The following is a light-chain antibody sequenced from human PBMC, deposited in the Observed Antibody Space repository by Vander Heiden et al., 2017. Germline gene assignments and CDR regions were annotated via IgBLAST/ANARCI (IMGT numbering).Light chain of an antibody. V-gene: IGLV3-9*01. CDR1: NLGSKN. J-gene: IGLJ2*01. CDR3: QVWDSTVV. Sequence: SYELTQPLSVSVALGQTARITCRGNNLGSKNVHWYQQKPGQAPVLVICGERNRPSGIPERFSGTNSGNTATLTISRAQAGDEADYYCQVWDSTVVFGGGTKLTVL. CDR2: GER.